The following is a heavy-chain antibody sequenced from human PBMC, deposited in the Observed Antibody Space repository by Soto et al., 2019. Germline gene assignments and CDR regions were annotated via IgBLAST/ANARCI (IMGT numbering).Heavy chain of an antibody. V-gene: IGHV3-11*01. D-gene: IGHD2-2*01. Sequence: GGSLRLSCAASGFTFSDYYMSWIRQAPGKGLEWVSYISSSGSTIYYADSVKGRFTISRDNAKNSLYLQMNSLRAEDTAVYYCAPSRICISTRCHERSWGQGTLVTVSS. CDR3: APSRICISTRCHERS. CDR1: GFTFSDYY. J-gene: IGHJ4*02. CDR2: ISSSGSTI.